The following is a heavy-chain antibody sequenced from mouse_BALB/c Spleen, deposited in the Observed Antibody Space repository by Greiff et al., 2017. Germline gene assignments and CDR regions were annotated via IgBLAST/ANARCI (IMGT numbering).Heavy chain of an antibody. CDR3: ARGGYGYYFDV. D-gene: IGHD2-2*01. CDR2: ISSGGST. Sequence: EVNVVESGGGLVKPGGSLKLSCAASGFTFSSYAMSWVRQTPEKRLEWVASISSGGSTYYPDSVKGRFTISRDNARNILYLQMSSLRSEDTAMYYCARGGYGYYFDVWGAGTTVTVSS. CDR1: GFTFSSYA. J-gene: IGHJ1*01. V-gene: IGHV5-6-5*01.